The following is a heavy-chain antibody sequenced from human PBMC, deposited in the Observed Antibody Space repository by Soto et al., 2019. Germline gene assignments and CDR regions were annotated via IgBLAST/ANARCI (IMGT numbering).Heavy chain of an antibody. CDR1: GYANTRYE. CDR2: INPSGGST. D-gene: IGHD2-21*02. Sequence: ASVKVSWKASGYANTRYERYWVRQAPGQGLEWMGIINPSGGSTSYAQKFQGRVTMTRDTSTSTVYMELSSLRSEDTAVYYCARGDIVVVTAILLNWFDPWGQGTLVTVSS. J-gene: IGHJ5*02. V-gene: IGHV1-46*01. CDR3: ARGDIVVVTAILLNWFDP.